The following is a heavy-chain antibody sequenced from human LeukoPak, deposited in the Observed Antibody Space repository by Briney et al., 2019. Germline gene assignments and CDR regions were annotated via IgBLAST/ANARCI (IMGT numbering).Heavy chain of an antibody. J-gene: IGHJ4*02. CDR1: RFTFSEST. CDR3: AKGKFMWEPLQYYFDY. V-gene: IGHV3-30-3*01. CDR2: ISSDGSNK. Sequence: PGGSLRLSCAASRFTFSESTMHWVRQAPGKGLEWVAVISSDGSNKNFADSVRGRFTISRDNSKNTLFLQMNSLRPEDTAVYYCAKGKFMWEPLQYYFDYWGQGTLVTVSS. D-gene: IGHD1-26*01.